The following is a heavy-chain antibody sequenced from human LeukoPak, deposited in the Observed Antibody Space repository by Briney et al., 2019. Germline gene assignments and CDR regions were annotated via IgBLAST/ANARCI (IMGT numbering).Heavy chain of an antibody. CDR2: TSGSGGTT. D-gene: IGHD3-16*02. CDR1: GFTFSIYD. Sequence: GGSLRLSCAASGFTFSIYDMNWVRQAPGKGLEWVSETSGSGGTTYYADSVKGRFTISRDNAKNSLYLQMNSLRAEDTAVYYFAVRFDYWGQGILVTVSS. V-gene: IGHV3-23*01. J-gene: IGHJ4*02. CDR3: AVRFDY.